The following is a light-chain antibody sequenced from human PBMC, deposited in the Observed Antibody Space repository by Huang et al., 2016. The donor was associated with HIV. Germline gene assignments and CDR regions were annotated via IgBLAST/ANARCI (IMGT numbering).Light chain of an antibody. CDR1: QGIHDY. CDR3: LQHAGDSFS. Sequence: DIQMTQSPSTMSAFVGDRVTITCRASQGIHDYLAWFQQKPGKAPKRLIYAVSSLQSGVPSRFSGSGSGKEFTLTINSLQPEDFATYYCLQHAGDSFSFGRGTKVEIK. J-gene: IGKJ4*01. CDR2: AVS. V-gene: IGKV1-17*03.